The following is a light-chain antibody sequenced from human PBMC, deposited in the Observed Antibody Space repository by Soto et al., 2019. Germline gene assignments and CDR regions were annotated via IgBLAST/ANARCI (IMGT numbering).Light chain of an antibody. CDR2: HAS. Sequence: IQLTQSPTTLPASVGDRVTLTCRASESISNWLAWYQQRPGTAPKLLIYHASILETAVPSRFSGNGSGTEFTLTSSSLQPGDFANYYCQQYRTYSFGQGSRVEIK. J-gene: IGKJ1*01. CDR3: QQYRTYS. CDR1: ESISNW. V-gene: IGKV1-5*01.